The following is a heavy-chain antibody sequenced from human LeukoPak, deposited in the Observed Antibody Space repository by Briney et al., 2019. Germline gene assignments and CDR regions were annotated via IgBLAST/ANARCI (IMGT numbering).Heavy chain of an antibody. D-gene: IGHD3-10*01. V-gene: IGHV3-9*01. Sequence: PGRSLRLSCAASGFTFDDYAMHWVRHAPGKGLEWVSGIRWNSGSIVYADSVKGRFTISRDNAKNSLYLQMNSLRAEDTALYYCAKDAYGSGSYSDYWGQGTLVTVSS. J-gene: IGHJ4*02. CDR1: GFTFDDYA. CDR2: IRWNSGSI. CDR3: AKDAYGSGSYSDY.